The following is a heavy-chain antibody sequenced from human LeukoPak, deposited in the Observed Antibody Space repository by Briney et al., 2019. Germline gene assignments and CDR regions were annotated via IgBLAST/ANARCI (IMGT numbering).Heavy chain of an antibody. D-gene: IGHD2-15*01. CDR2: IYYSGST. V-gene: IGHV4-61*01. CDR3: ARAPVYSSGGSCYSNWFDP. Sequence: PSETLSLTCTVSGGSVSSGSYYWSWIRQPPGKGLEWIGYIYYSGSTNYNPSLKSRVTISVDTSKNQFSLKLSSVTAADTAVYYCARAPVYSSGGSCYSNWFDPWGQGTLVTVSS. J-gene: IGHJ5*02. CDR1: GGSVSSGSYY.